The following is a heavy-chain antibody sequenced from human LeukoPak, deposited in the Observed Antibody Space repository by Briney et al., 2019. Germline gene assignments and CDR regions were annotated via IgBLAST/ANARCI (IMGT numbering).Heavy chain of an antibody. CDR1: GGSFSGYY. V-gene: IGHV4-34*01. CDR3: ARGNPQGLWSIDFDY. Sequence: SETLSLTCAVYGGSFSGYYWSWIRQPPGKGLEWIGEINHSGSTNYNPSLKSRVTISVDTSKNQSSLKLSSVTAADTAVYYCARGNPQGLWSIDFDYWGQGTLVTVSS. J-gene: IGHJ4*02. D-gene: IGHD5-18*01. CDR2: INHSGST.